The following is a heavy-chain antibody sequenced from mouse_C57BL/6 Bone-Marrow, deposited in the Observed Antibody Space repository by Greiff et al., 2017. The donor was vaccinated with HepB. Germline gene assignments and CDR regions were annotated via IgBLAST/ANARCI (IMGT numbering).Heavy chain of an antibody. CDR1: GFTFSDYG. CDR2: ISNLAYSI. CDR3: ARLTPYWYFDV. D-gene: IGHD1-3*01. Sequence: DVKLVESGGGLVQPGGSLKLSCAASGFTFSDYGMAWVRQAPRKGPEWVAFISNLAYSIYYADTVTGRFTISRENAKNTLYLERSSLRSEDTAMYYCARLTPYWYFDVWGTGTTVTVSS. J-gene: IGHJ1*03. V-gene: IGHV5-15*01.